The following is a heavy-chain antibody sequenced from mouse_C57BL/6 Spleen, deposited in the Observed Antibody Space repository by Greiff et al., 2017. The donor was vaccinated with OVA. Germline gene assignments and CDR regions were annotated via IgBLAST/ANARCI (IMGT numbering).Heavy chain of an antibody. CDR2: IRYDGSN. CDR3: ADDYGSSKGFAY. CDR1: GYSITSGYY. V-gene: IGHV3-6*01. J-gene: IGHJ3*01. Sequence: EVKLMESGPGLVKPSQSLSLTCSVTGYSITSGYYWNWIRQFPENKLEWMGYIRYDGSNNYNPSLKNRISITRDTSKNQFFLKLNSVTTEDTATYYCADDYGSSKGFAYWGQGTLVTVSA. D-gene: IGHD1-1*01.